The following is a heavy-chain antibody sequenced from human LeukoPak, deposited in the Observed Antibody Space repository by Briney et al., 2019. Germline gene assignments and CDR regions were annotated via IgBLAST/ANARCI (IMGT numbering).Heavy chain of an antibody. D-gene: IGHD1-26*01. Sequence: GGSLRLSCAASGFTFSSYGMHWVRQAPGKGLEWVGVIWYDGSNKFYADSVKGRFTISRDNFKNTLYLQMNSLRAEDTAVYYCARDYGGGNYYYFDYWGQGTLVTVSP. CDR1: GFTFSSYG. V-gene: IGHV3-33*01. J-gene: IGHJ4*02. CDR2: IWYDGSNK. CDR3: ARDYGGGNYYYFDY.